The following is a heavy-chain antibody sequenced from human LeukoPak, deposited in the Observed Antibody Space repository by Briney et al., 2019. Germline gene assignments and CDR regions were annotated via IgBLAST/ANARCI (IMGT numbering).Heavy chain of an antibody. CDR2: MNPNSGNT. J-gene: IGHJ6*03. D-gene: IGHD2-2*01. V-gene: IGHV1-8*01. CDR1: GYTSTSYD. Sequence: ASVKVSCKASGYTSTSYDINWVRQATGQGLEWMGWMNPNSGNTGYAQKFQGRVTMTRNTSISTAYMELSSLRSEDTAVYYCARRASSTSKNYYYYYMDVWGKGTTVTISS. CDR3: ARRASSTSKNYYYYYMDV.